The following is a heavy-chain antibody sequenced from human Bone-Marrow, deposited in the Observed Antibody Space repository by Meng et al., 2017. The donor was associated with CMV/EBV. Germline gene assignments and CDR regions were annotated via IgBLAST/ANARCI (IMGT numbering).Heavy chain of an antibody. CDR1: GFTLSSYW. CDR3: AKGQRIVDYFDP. D-gene: IGHD6-25*01. CDR2: IKQDGSEK. V-gene: IGHV3-7*01. J-gene: IGHJ4*02. Sequence: GGPLRLYCAASGFTLSSYWMSWVRQAPGKGLEWVANIKQDGSEKYSVVSVKGRFTISRDNSENTVYLQMNSLRVEDTAVYYSAKGQRIVDYFDPWGQGVLVTVSS.